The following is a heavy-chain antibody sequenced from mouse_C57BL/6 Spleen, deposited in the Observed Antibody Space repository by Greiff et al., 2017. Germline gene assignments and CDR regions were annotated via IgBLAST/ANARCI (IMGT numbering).Heavy chain of an antibody. V-gene: IGHV3-6*01. Sequence: EVQLVESGPGLVKPSQSLSLTCSVTGYSITSGYYWNWIRQFPGNKLEWMGYISYDGSNNYNPSLKNRISITRDTSKNQFFLKLNSVTTEDTATYYCARNLWGYWGQGTTLTVSS. CDR2: ISYDGSN. D-gene: IGHD6-1*01. CDR3: ARNLWGY. CDR1: GYSITSGYY. J-gene: IGHJ2*01.